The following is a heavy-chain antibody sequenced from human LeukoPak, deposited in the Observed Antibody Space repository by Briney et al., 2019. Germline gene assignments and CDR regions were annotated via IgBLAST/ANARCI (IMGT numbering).Heavy chain of an antibody. CDR2: MNPNSGNT. CDR1: GYTFTSYD. CDR3: ARESSSWYFYHQNNWFDP. D-gene: IGHD6-13*01. Sequence: ASVKVSCKASGYTFTSYDINWVRQATGQGLEWMGWMNPNSGNTGYAQKFQGRVTMTRNTSISTAYMELSSLRSEDTAVYYCARESSSWYFYHQNNWFDPWGQGTPVTVSS. V-gene: IGHV1-8*01. J-gene: IGHJ5*02.